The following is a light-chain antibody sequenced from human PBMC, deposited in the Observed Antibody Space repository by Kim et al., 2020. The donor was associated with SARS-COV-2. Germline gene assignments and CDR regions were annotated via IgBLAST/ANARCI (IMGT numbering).Light chain of an antibody. CDR1: SGSVSTSDY. Sequence: QTVVTQEPSFSVSPGGTVTLTCGLTSGSVSTSDYPTWYQQTPGQAPRTLIHSTNTRSSGVPDRFSGSILGNKAALTITGAQADDESDYYCVLYMGSGISVFGGGTKVTVL. CDR3: VLYMGSGISV. CDR2: STN. V-gene: IGLV8-61*01. J-gene: IGLJ3*02.